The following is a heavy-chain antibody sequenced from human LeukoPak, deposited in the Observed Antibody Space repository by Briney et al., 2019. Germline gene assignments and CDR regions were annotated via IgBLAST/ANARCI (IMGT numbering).Heavy chain of an antibody. V-gene: IGHV4-31*03. Sequence: SETLSLTCTVSGGSISSGGYYWSWIRQHPGKGLEWIGYIYYSGSTYYNPSLKSRVTISVDTSKNQFSLKLSSVTAADTAVYYCARSIAARYYFDYWGQGTLVTVSS. D-gene: IGHD6-6*01. CDR3: ARSIAARYYFDY. J-gene: IGHJ4*02. CDR2: IYYSGST. CDR1: GGSISSGGYY.